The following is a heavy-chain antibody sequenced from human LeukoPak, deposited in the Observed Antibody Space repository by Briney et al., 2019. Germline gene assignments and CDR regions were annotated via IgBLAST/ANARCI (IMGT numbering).Heavy chain of an antibody. CDR2: ISSSSSYI. Sequence: GGSLRLSCAASGFTFSSYSMNWVRQAPGKGLEWVSSISSSSSYIYYADSVKGRFTISRGNAKNSLYLQMNSLRAEDTAVYYCARDITLYVDYWGQGTLVTVSS. J-gene: IGHJ4*02. CDR1: GFTFSSYS. V-gene: IGHV3-21*01. D-gene: IGHD3-10*01. CDR3: ARDITLYVDY.